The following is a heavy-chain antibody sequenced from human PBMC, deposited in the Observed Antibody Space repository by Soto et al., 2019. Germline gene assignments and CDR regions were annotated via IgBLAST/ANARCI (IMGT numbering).Heavy chain of an antibody. D-gene: IGHD2-21*01. Sequence: PEGSLRLSCAVSGFTFSSSAMSWVRQAPGKGLEWVSAITGSGCSTYDAYSVKGRSTISRDTSRHTLYMQMDSLRDEEASVYYCAKLFPAWGQGTLVTVSS. CDR2: ITGSGCST. CDR3: AKLFPA. J-gene: IGHJ5*02. V-gene: IGHV3-23*01. CDR1: GFTFSSSA.